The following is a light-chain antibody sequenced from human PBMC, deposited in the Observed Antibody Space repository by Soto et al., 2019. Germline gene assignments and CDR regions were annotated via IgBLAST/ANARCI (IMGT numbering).Light chain of an antibody. Sequence: QSVLTQAPSASGTPGQRVTISCSGSSSNVGSLSVDWYQHLPGTAPKLLIHSNYQRPSGVPDRFSGSKSGTSASLAINGLQSEDEADYYCAAWDGSLNGLYVLGTGTKVTVL. CDR2: SNY. CDR3: AAWDGSLNGLYV. CDR1: SSNVGSLS. V-gene: IGLV1-44*01. J-gene: IGLJ1*01.